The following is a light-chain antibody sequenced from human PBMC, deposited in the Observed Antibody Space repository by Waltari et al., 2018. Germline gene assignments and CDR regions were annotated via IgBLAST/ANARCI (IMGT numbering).Light chain of an antibody. J-gene: IGKJ4*01. CDR1: QSVSSSY. CDR2: GAS. Sequence: EIVLTQSPGTLSLSPGERATLSCRASQSVSSSYLAWYQQKPGQAPRLLIYGASSRATGIPDRFSGSVSGTDFTLTISRLEPEDFAMFYCQQYGSSTGLTFGGGTKVEIK. CDR3: QQYGSSTGLT. V-gene: IGKV3-20*01.